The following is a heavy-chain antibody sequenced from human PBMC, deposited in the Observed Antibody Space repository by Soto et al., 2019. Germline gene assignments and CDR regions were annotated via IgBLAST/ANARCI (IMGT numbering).Heavy chain of an antibody. Sequence: GEALKISCKGSGDSVTSYWIGWGRQMPGKGLEWMGIIYPGDSDTRYSPSFQGQVTISADKSISTAYLQWSSLKASDPAMYYCARLSYFDWPSATLVDYWGQGTLVTVSS. J-gene: IGHJ4*02. CDR2: IYPGDSDT. CDR3: ARLSYFDWPSATLVDY. V-gene: IGHV5-51*01. CDR1: GDSVTSYW. D-gene: IGHD3-9*01.